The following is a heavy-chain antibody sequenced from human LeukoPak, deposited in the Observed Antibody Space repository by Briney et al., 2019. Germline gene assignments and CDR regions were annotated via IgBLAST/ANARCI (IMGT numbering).Heavy chain of an antibody. D-gene: IGHD3-10*01. CDR3: ARRWFTMVRGVRTYYFDY. CDR2: SISFFGTA. CDR1: GGTFSSYA. J-gene: IGHJ4*02. Sequence: GASVKVSCKASGGTFSSYAISWVRQPPAQGLEWMGGSISFFGTANYAQKFQGRVTINTDESTSTAYMELSSLRSEDTAVYYCARRWFTMVRGVRTYYFDYWGEGTLVSVSS. V-gene: IGHV1-69*05.